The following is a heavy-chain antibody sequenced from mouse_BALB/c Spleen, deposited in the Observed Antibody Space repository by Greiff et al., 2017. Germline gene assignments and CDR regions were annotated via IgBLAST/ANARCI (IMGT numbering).Heavy chain of an antibody. J-gene: IGHJ4*01. CDR1: GYAFSSSW. D-gene: IGHD2-4*01. Sequence: VQLQQSGPELVKPGASVKISCKASGYAFSSSWMNWVKQRPGQGLEWIGRIYPGDGDTNYNGKFKGKATLTADKSSSTAYMQLSSLTSVDSAVYFCATYDSAMDYWGQGTSVTVSS. CDR2: IYPGDGDT. CDR3: ATYDSAMDY. V-gene: IGHV1-82*01.